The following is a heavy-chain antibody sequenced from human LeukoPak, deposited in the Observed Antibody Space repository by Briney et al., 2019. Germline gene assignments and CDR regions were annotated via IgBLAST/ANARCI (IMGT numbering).Heavy chain of an antibody. V-gene: IGHV3-30*02. CDR2: IRYDGSNK. CDR3: AKTMSPYYYDSSGF. CDR1: GFTFSSYG. D-gene: IGHD3-22*01. J-gene: IGHJ4*02. Sequence: GRSLRLSCAASGFTFSSYGMHWVRQAPGKGLEWVAVIRYDGSNKYYADSVKGRFTISRDNSKNTLYLQMNSLRAEDTAVYYCAKTMSPYYYDSSGFWGQGTLVTVSS.